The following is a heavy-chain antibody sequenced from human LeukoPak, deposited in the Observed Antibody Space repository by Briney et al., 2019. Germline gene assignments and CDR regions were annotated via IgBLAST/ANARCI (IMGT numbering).Heavy chain of an antibody. CDR2: ISKDGNNK. Sequence: GRSLRLSCAASGFTFSIYSMHWVRQAPGKGLEWVAIISKDGNNKYYTDSVKGRFTISRDNSKNTLYLQMNSLRAEDTAVYYCANGPYYYDSSDTLHNIPFDYWGQGTLVTVSS. D-gene: IGHD3-22*01. CDR1: GFTFSIYS. J-gene: IGHJ4*02. V-gene: IGHV3-30-3*01. CDR3: ANGPYYYDSSDTLHNIPFDY.